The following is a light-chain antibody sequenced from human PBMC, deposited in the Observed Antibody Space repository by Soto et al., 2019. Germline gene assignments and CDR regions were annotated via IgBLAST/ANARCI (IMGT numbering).Light chain of an antibody. Sequence: QSALTQPASVSGSPGQSITISCTGSSSDVGGYNYVSWYQQHPGKAPKLIIYEVSNRPSGVSNRFSGSKSGNTASLTISGLQAEDEADYYCASYLTTSPLEVFGTGTKLT. V-gene: IGLV2-14*01. CDR1: SSDVGGYNY. CDR2: EVS. CDR3: ASYLTTSPLEV. J-gene: IGLJ1*01.